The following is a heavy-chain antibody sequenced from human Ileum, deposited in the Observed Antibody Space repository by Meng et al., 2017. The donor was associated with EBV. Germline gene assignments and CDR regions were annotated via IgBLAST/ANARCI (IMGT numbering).Heavy chain of an antibody. CDR3: ARGGWSLDY. CDR1: GGSISSYY. D-gene: IGHD2-15*01. CDR2: IYYSGST. Sequence: QVHRQGSGPGLVKPSETLSLTCTVSGGSISSYYWSWIRQPPGKGLEWIGYIYYSGSTNYNPSLKSRVTISVDTSKNQFSLNLSSVTAADTAVYYCARGGWSLDYWGQGTLVTVSS. V-gene: IGHV4-59*08. J-gene: IGHJ4*02.